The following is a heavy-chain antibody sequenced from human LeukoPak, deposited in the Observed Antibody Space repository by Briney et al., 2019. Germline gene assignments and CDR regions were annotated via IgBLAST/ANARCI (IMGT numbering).Heavy chain of an antibody. Sequence: SGGSLRLSCAASGFTFSSYAMSWVRQAPGKGLEWVSAISGSGGSTYYADSVKGRFTISRDNSKNTLYLQMNSLRAEDTAVYYCAKQPTYYDILTGYYTGNWFDPWGQGTLVAVSS. CDR1: GFTFSSYA. J-gene: IGHJ5*02. V-gene: IGHV3-23*01. CDR3: AKQPTYYDILTGYYTGNWFDP. CDR2: ISGSGGST. D-gene: IGHD3-9*01.